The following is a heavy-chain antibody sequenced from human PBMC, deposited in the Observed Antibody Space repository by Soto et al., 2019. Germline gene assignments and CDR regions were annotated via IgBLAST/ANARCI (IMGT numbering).Heavy chain of an antibody. Sequence: ASVKVSCKASGYTFTSYAMHWVRQAPGQRLEWMGWINAGNGNTKYSQKFQGRVTITRDTSASTAYMERSSLKSEAPAVFFCARVPFGSGWSCFAYWGAGTLVTVAS. D-gene: IGHD6-19*01. V-gene: IGHV1-3*01. CDR1: GYTFTSYA. CDR2: INAGNGNT. CDR3: ARVPFGSGWSCFAY. J-gene: IGHJ4*02.